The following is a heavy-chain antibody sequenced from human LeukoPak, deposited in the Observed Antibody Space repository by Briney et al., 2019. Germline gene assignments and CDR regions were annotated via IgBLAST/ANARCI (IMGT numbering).Heavy chain of an antibody. CDR3: ARGGGKSFAFDI. J-gene: IGHJ3*02. CDR2: ISSSSSYI. Sequence: SGGSLRLSCAASGFAFSSYSMNWVRQAPGKWLEWVSSISSSSSYIYYADSVKGRFTISRDNAKNSLYLQMNSLRAEDTAVYYCARGGGKSFAFDIWGQGTMVTVSS. CDR1: GFAFSSYS. V-gene: IGHV3-21*01. D-gene: IGHD4-23*01.